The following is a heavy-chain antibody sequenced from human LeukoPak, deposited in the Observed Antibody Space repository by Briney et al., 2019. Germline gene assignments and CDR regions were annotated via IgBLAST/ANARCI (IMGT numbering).Heavy chain of an antibody. CDR1: GFTFSSYE. V-gene: IGHV3-48*03. J-gene: IGHJ6*03. CDR2: ISSSGGTI. D-gene: IGHD3-10*01. CDR3: ATTHRGYYYYYMDV. Sequence: GGSLRLSCAASGFTFSSYEMNWVRQAPGKGLEWVSYISSSGGTIYYADSVKGRFTISRDNAKNSLYLQMNSLRAEDTAVYYCATTHRGYYYYYMDVWGKGTTVTISS.